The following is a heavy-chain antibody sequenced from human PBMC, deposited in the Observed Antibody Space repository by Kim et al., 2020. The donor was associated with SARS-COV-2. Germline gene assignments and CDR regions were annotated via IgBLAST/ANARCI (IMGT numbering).Heavy chain of an antibody. J-gene: IGHJ6*02. CDR3: ARLSMVRDVGGTDV. D-gene: IGHD3-10*01. Sequence: YNPSLKSRVTFSVDTSKNQFSLKLTSVTAADTALYYGARLSMVRDVGGTDVWGQGTTVTVSS. V-gene: IGHV4-30-2*04.